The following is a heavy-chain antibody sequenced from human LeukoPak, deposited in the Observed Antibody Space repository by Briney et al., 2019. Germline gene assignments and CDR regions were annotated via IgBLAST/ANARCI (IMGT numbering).Heavy chain of an antibody. J-gene: IGHJ4*02. D-gene: IGHD1-1*01. V-gene: IGHV4-39*01. CDR1: GGSVSSSSYY. CDR2: SFHSGSP. CDR3: ARATATGSWGLFDY. Sequence: SETLSLTCSVSGGSVSSSSYYWGWIRQPPGKGLKWIGSSFHSGSPYYNPSLKSRVTISVDTSKNQFSLKLSSVTDADTAVYYCARATATGSWGLFDYWGQGTQVIVSS.